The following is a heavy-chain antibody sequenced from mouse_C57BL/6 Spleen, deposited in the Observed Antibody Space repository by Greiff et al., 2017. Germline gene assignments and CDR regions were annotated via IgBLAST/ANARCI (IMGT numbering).Heavy chain of an antibody. CDR1: GYTFTSYG. CDR2: INPRGGNT. Sequence: QVQLQQSGAELARPGASVKLSCKASGYTFTSYGISWVKQRTGQGLEWIGEINPRGGNTYSNEKLKGKATLTANKTANTSYITLRSLTSEDSAVYSCAKLQLRPYFDYWGQGTTLTVSS. D-gene: IGHD3-2*02. CDR3: AKLQLRPYFDY. J-gene: IGHJ2*01. V-gene: IGHV1-81*01.